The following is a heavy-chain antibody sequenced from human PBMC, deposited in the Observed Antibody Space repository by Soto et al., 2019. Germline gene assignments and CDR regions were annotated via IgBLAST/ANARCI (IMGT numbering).Heavy chain of an antibody. D-gene: IGHD2-15*01. Sequence: GGSLRLSCAASGFTFSSYAMHWVRQAPGKGLEWVAVISYDGSNKYYTDSVKGRFTISRDNSKNTLYLQMNSLRAEDTAVYYCARDGMVVAATLGSAYYFDYWGQGTLVTVSS. J-gene: IGHJ4*02. CDR2: ISYDGSNK. V-gene: IGHV3-30-3*01. CDR1: GFTFSSYA. CDR3: ARDGMVVAATLGSAYYFDY.